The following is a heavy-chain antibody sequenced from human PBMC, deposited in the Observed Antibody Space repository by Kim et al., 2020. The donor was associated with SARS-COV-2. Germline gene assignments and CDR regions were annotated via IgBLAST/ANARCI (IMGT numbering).Heavy chain of an antibody. J-gene: IGHJ6*02. D-gene: IGHD2-21*01. CDR1: GFTFSSYA. CDR2: ISYDGSNK. V-gene: IGHV3-30-3*01. Sequence: GGSLRLSCAASGFTFSSYAMHWVRQAPGKGLEWVAVISYDGSNKYYADSVKGRFTISRDNSKNTLYLQMNSLRAEDTAVYYCARDRGGDYYYYGMDVWG. CDR3: ARDRGGDYYYYGMDV.